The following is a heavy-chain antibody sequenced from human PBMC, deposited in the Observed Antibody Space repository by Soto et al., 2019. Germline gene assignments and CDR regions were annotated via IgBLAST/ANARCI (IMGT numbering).Heavy chain of an antibody. V-gene: IGHV3-23*01. Sequence: QPVEFLRLSCGASGFSFMSYAMSWVRQAPGKGVEWVSTISGSDGKTFYADSVKGRFSISRDTSKNMLYLQMNNLRGDDTAVYYCVRWLYHDYWGHGTRVTDSS. CDR1: GFSFMSYA. CDR2: ISGSDGKT. CDR3: VRWLYHDY. J-gene: IGHJ4*01. D-gene: IGHD5-12*01.